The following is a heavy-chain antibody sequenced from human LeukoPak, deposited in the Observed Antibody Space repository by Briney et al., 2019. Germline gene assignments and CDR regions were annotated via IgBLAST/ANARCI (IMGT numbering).Heavy chain of an antibody. V-gene: IGHV1-24*01. D-gene: IGHD3-10*01. CDR3: ATDPYYYGSGTY. CDR2: FDPEDGET. CDR1: GYTLTELS. J-gene: IGHJ4*02. Sequence: ASVKVSCKVSGYTLTELSMHWARQAPGKGLEWMGGFDPEDGETIYAQKFQGRVTMTEDTSTDTAYMELSSLRSEDTAVYYCATDPYYYGSGTYWGQGTLVTVSS.